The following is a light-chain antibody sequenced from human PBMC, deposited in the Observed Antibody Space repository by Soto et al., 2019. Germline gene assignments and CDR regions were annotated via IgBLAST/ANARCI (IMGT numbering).Light chain of an antibody. V-gene: IGKV3-15*01. CDR2: GAS. CDR3: QQYDNWPIT. CDR1: QSININ. J-gene: IGKJ5*01. Sequence: EIGITQSPATLSVSQGERATLSSRASQSININLAWYQQKPGQAPRLLIYGASTRATGLPARFSGSGSGTEFTLIISSLQSEDSAVYYCQQYDNWPITFGQGTRLEI.